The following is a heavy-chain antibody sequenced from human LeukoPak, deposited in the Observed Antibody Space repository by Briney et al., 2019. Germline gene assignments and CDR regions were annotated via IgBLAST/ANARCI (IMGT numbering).Heavy chain of an antibody. CDR1: GGSISSSSYY. CDR2: IYYSGST. V-gene: IGHV4-39*01. J-gene: IGHJ4*02. CDR3: ARLHDFWSGYYYFDY. Sequence: PSGTLSLTCTVSGGSISSSSYYWGWIRQPPGKGLEWIGSIYYSGSTYYNPSLKSRVTISVDTSKNQFSLKLSSVTAADTAVYYCARLHDFWSGYYYFDYWGQGTLVTVSS. D-gene: IGHD3-3*01.